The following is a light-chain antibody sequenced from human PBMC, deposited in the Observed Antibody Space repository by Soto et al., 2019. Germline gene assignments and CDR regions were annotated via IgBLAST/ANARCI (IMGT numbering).Light chain of an antibody. CDR3: SSYTSSSTVV. CDR1: SSDVGGYNY. CDR2: DVS. J-gene: IGLJ2*01. Sequence: QSALTQPASVSGSPGQSITISFTGTSSDVGGYNYVSWYQQHPGKAPKLMIYDVSNRPSGVSNRFSGSKSGNTASLTISGLQAEDEADDCCSSYTSSSTVVFGGGTKLTVL. V-gene: IGLV2-14*01.